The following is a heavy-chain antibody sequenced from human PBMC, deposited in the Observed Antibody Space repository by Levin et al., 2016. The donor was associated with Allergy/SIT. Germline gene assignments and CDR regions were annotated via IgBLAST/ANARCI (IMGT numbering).Heavy chain of an antibody. V-gene: IGHV3-23*01. CDR2: ISGSGGST. Sequence: GESLKISCAASGFTFSSYAMSWVRQAPGKGLEWVSAISGSGGSTYYADSVKGRFTISRDNSKNTLYLQMNSLRAEDTAVYYCAKDRGRNKSGSYLFGYFDYWGQGTLVTVSS. J-gene: IGHJ4*02. CDR1: GFTFSSYA. D-gene: IGHD1-26*01. CDR3: AKDRGRNKSGSYLFGYFDY.